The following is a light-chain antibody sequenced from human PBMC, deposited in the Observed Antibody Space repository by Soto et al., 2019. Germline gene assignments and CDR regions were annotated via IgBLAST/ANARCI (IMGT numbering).Light chain of an antibody. CDR2: GAS. CDR3: QQYGSLPKT. J-gene: IGKJ1*01. CDR1: QSVSSSY. V-gene: IGKV3-20*01. Sequence: EIVLTQSPGTLSLSPGERATLSCRASQSVSSSYLAWYQQKPGQAPRLLIYGASSRATGIPDRFSGSGSGTAFTLTIIRLEPEDFAVYYCQQYGSLPKTFGQGTKVEIK.